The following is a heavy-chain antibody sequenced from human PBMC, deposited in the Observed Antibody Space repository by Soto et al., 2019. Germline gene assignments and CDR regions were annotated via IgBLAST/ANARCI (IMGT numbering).Heavy chain of an antibody. CDR3: ARVPNHFRLKIGYEDAYDL. D-gene: IGHD5-12*01. Sequence: SQTLSLTCAISGDSVSSNSAAWNWIRQSPSRGLEWLGRTYYRSKWYNDYAVSVKSRITINPDTSKNQFSLQLNSVTPEDTAVYYCARVPNHFRLKIGYEDAYDLWGQGTMVTVSS. V-gene: IGHV6-1*01. CDR2: TYYRSKWYN. CDR1: GDSVSSNSAA. J-gene: IGHJ3*01.